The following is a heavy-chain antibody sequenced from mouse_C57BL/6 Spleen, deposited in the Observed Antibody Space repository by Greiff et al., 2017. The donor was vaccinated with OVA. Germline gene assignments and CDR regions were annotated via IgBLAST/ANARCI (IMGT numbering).Heavy chain of an antibody. Sequence: QVHVKQSGAELVKPGASVQISCKASGYAFSSYWMNWVKQRPGKGLEWIGQIYPGDGDTNYNGKFKGKATLTADKSSSTAYMQLSSLTSEDSAVYFCASLRTPYYFDYWGQGTTLTVSS. V-gene: IGHV1-80*01. CDR3: ASLRTPYYFDY. CDR1: GYAFSSYW. CDR2: IYPGDGDT. D-gene: IGHD2-12*01. J-gene: IGHJ2*01.